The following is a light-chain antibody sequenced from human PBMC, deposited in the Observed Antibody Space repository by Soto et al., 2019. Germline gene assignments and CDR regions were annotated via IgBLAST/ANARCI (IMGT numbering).Light chain of an antibody. CDR2: GNS. CDR1: SSNIGAGYD. CDR3: QSYDISLSGSGV. J-gene: IGLJ3*02. V-gene: IGLV1-40*01. Sequence: QSVLTQPPSVSGAPGQRVTISCTGSSSNIGAGYDVHWYQQLPGTAPKLLIYGNSNRPSGVPDRFFGSKSGTSASLAITGLQAEDEADYYCQSYDISLSGSGVFGGGTKLTVL.